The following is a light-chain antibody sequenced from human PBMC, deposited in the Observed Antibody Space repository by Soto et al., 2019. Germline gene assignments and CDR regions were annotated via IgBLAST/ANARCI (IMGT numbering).Light chain of an antibody. CDR1: QNISGSY. Sequence: EIVLTQSPGTLSLSPGERATLSCRASQNISGSYLAWYQRRPGQAPSLLIYGASSRATGIPDRFSGSGSGTHFTLTISRLETEDFAVYYCQQYGSPPRTFGQGTKVEVK. J-gene: IGKJ1*01. V-gene: IGKV3-20*01. CDR2: GAS. CDR3: QQYGSPPRT.